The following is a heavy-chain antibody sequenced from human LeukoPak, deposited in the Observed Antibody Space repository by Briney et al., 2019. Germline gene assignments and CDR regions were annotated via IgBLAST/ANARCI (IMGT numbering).Heavy chain of an antibody. CDR2: IYPGDSDT. J-gene: IGHJ4*02. D-gene: IGHD5-18*01. CDR1: GYSFTSYW. Sequence: HGESLKISCKGSGYSFTSYWIGWVRQVPGKGLEWMGIIYPGDSDTRYSPSFQGQVTISADKSISTAYLQWSSLKASDTAMYYCARHRRGYSYGGGIFDYWGQGTLVTVSS. V-gene: IGHV5-51*01. CDR3: ARHRRGYSYGGGIFDY.